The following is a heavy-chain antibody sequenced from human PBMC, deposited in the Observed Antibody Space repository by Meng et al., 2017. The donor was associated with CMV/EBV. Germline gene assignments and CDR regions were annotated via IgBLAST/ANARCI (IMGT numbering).Heavy chain of an antibody. CDR3: AREVGYSYGDNWFDP. J-gene: IGHJ5*02. CDR1: GFTVSSNY. CDR2: IYSGGST. D-gene: IGHD5-18*01. V-gene: IGHV3-53*01. Sequence: GESLKISCAASGFTVSSNYMSWVRQAPGKGLEWVSVIYSGGSTYYADSVKGRFTISRDNSKTTLYLQMNSLRAEDTAVYYCAREVGYSYGDNWFDPWGQGTLVTVSS.